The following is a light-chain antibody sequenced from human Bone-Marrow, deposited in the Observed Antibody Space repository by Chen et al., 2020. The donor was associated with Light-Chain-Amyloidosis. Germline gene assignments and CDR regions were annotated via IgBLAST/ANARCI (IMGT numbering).Light chain of an antibody. CDR1: TSDVGGYNY. CDR2: EVS. Sequence: QSVLTQPASVSGSPGQSLTISCTGTTSDVGGYNYVSWYQQYPGKAPTLMISEVSDRPSGVSNRFSGSKSGNTASLTISGLQAEDQADYYCCSYGGRGSLDVVFGGGTKLTVL. V-gene: IGLV2-14*01. CDR3: CSYGGRGSLDVV. J-gene: IGLJ2*01.